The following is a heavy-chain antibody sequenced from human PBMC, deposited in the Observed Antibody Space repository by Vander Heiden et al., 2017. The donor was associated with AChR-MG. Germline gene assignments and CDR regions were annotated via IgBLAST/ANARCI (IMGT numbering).Heavy chain of an antibody. D-gene: IGHD6-13*01. CDR3: ARGRAAAGDFDY. Sequence: QVQLQESGPGLVKPSETLSLTCTVSGGSISSYYWSWIRQPPGKGLEWIGYIYYSGSTNYNPSLKSRVTISVDTSKNQFSLKLSSVTAADTAVYYCARGRAAAGDFDYWGQGTLVTVSS. CDR1: GGSISSYY. V-gene: IGHV4-59*01. CDR2: IYYSGST. J-gene: IGHJ4*02.